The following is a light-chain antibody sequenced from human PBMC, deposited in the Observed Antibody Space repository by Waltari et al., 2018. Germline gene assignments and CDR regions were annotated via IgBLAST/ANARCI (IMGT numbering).Light chain of an antibody. V-gene: IGLV2-23*02. Sequence: QSALTQPASVSGSAGQSITISCTGTSSDVGDSTFIPWYQQYPGKAPTLMIYEVYKRPSGVSDRFSGSKSDNTASLTISGLQAEDEADYYCCSYAGRSTLVFGGGTKLTVL. CDR3: CSYAGRSTLV. CDR2: EVY. J-gene: IGLJ2*01. CDR1: SSDVGDSTF.